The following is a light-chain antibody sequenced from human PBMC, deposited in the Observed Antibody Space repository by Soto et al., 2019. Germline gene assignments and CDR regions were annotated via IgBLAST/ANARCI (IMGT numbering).Light chain of an antibody. V-gene: IGKV3-11*01. J-gene: IGKJ1*01. CDR2: DAS. Sequence: EIVLTQSPATLSLSPGERATLSCRASQSVSSYLAWYQQKPGQAPRLLIYDASNRDTGIPARFSSSVSGTDCTLTISSLEPEDFPVYYCQQRSNWPPWTFGQGPKVEIK. CDR1: QSVSSY. CDR3: QQRSNWPPWT.